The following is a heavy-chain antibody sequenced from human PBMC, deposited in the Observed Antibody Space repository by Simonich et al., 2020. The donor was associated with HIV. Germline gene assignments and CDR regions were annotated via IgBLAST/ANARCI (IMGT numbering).Heavy chain of an antibody. J-gene: IGHJ6*03. CDR1: GGPFSGYY. CDR2: IKQSESH. V-gene: IGHV4-34*01. Sequence: QVQLQQWGAGLLKPSETLSLTCAVYGGPFSGYYWSWIRQPPGKGLEGIGKIKQSESHNYTPSLKSRVSISADTSKNQFSLKLSSVTAADTAVYYCARIGPDYYRGYYYMDVWGKGTTVTVSS. CDR3: ARIGPDYYRGYYYMDV. D-gene: IGHD3-10*01.